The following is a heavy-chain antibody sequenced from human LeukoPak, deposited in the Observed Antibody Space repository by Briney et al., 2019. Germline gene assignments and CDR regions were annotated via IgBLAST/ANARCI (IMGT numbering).Heavy chain of an antibody. D-gene: IGHD3-3*01. Sequence: GGSLRLSCAASGFTFSNAWMSWVRQAPGKGLEWVANIKQDGSEKYYVDSVKGRFTISRDNAKNSLYLQMNSLRAEDTAVYYCARATPIFGVVPGAFDIWGQGTMVTVSS. CDR1: GFTFSNAW. J-gene: IGHJ3*02. CDR3: ARATPIFGVVPGAFDI. V-gene: IGHV3-7*01. CDR2: IKQDGSEK.